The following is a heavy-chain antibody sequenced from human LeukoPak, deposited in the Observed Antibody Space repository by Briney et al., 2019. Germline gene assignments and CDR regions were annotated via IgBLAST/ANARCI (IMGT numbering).Heavy chain of an antibody. V-gene: IGHV3-7*03. CDR3: ARGPNYGARTDYLDY. CDR1: GFTFSSHW. J-gene: IGHJ4*02. D-gene: IGHD4-17*01. Sequence: GSLRLSCVASGFTFSSHWMDWVRQAPGKGLEGVANIKQGGREKNYVDSVKGRFTVSRDDAMNSLYLQMNSLGAEDTAIYYCARGPNYGARTDYLDYWGQGTLVTVSS. CDR2: IKQGGREK.